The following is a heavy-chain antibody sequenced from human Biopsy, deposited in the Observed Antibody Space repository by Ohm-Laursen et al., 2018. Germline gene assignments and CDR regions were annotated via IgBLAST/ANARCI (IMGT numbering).Heavy chain of an antibody. V-gene: IGHV1-18*01. Sequence: ASVKVSCKTSGYNFISYSINWVRQAPGQGLEWMGWIRPLNGDTKYGQKFQDRVTMTTDTSTSTVYMELTSLRSDDTAVYYCARGEVAFGELIVSLDSWGQGTLVTVSS. D-gene: IGHD3-16*02. CDR1: GYNFISYS. CDR2: IRPLNGDT. CDR3: ARGEVAFGELIVSLDS. J-gene: IGHJ4*02.